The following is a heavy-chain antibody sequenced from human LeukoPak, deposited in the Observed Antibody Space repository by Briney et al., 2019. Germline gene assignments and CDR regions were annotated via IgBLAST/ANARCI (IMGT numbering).Heavy chain of an antibody. CDR2: IWFGGSNK. Sequence: PGGSLRLSCATSGFSFRNFAMHWVRQAPGKGLEWVAVIWFGGSNKYYADSVRGRFTVSRDNSKNTVYLQMDSLRDDDTAVYYCAKEGVADLGGYYYYMDVWGKGTTVTVSS. CDR3: AKEGVADLGGYYYYMDV. CDR1: GFSFRNFA. D-gene: IGHD6-13*01. J-gene: IGHJ6*03. V-gene: IGHV3-30*02.